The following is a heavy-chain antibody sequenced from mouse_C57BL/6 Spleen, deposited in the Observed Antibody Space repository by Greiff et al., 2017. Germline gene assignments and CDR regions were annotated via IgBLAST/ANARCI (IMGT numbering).Heavy chain of an antibody. V-gene: IGHV5-9-1*02. CDR2: ISSGGDYI. J-gene: IGHJ3*01. CDR1: GFTFSSYA. CDR3: TREGTTVVASPFAY. Sequence: EVQGVESGEGLVKPGGSLKLSCAASGFTFSSYAMSWVRQTPEKRLEWVAYISSGGDYIYYADTVKGRFTISRDNARNTLYLQMSSLKSEDTAMYYCTREGTTVVASPFAYWGQGTLVTVSA. D-gene: IGHD1-1*01.